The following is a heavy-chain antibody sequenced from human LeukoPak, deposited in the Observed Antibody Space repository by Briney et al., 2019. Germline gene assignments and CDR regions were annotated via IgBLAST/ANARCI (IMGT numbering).Heavy chain of an antibody. J-gene: IGHJ4*02. CDR3: ARSREIYYDSSGYYPEDY. Sequence: ASVKVSCKASGYTFTSYGISWVRQAPGQGLEWMGWISAYNGNTNYAQKLQGRVTVTTDTSTSTAYMELRSLRSDDTAVYYCARSREIYYDSSGYYPEDYWGQGTLVTVSS. V-gene: IGHV1-18*01. CDR2: ISAYNGNT. D-gene: IGHD3-22*01. CDR1: GYTFTSYG.